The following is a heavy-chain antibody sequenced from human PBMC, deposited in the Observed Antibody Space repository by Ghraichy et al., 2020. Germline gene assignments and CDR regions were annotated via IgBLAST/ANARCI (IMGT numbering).Heavy chain of an antibody. CDR1: GFTFSSYS. V-gene: IGHV3-21*01. J-gene: IGHJ6*02. CDR3: ARDWGYYYYYGMDV. D-gene: IGHD3-16*01. CDR2: ISSSSSYI. Sequence: GGSLRLSCAASGFTFSSYSMNWVRQAPGKGLEWVSSISSSSSYIYYADSVKGRFTISRDNAKNSLYLQMNSRRAEDTAGYYCARDWGYYYYYGMDVWGQGTTVTVSS.